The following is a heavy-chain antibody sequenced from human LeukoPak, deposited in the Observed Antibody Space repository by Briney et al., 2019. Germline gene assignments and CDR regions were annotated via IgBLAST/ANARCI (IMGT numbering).Heavy chain of an antibody. CDR1: GGTFSSYA. CDR3: ARSPKGYCSGGSCYPFYYFDY. CDR2: IIPIFGTA. Sequence: ASVKVSRKASGGTFSSYAISWVRQAPGQGLEWMGGIIPIFGTANYAQKFQGRVTITADESTSTAYMELSSLRSEDTAVYYCARSPKGYCSGGSCYPFYYFDYWGQGTLVTVSS. D-gene: IGHD2-15*01. J-gene: IGHJ4*02. V-gene: IGHV1-69*13.